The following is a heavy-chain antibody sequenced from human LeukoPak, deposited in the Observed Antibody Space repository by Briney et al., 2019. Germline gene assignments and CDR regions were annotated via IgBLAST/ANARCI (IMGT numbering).Heavy chain of an antibody. Sequence: GGSLRLSCAASGFTFSRYEMTWVRQAPGKGVEWVSYISGSGSTTYYADSVKGRFTISRDNAKNSLYLRMNDLRAEDTAVYYCARAGWLRFQNDFWGQGTLVTVSS. J-gene: IGHJ4*02. CDR2: ISGSGSTT. D-gene: IGHD5-12*01. V-gene: IGHV3-48*03. CDR1: GFTFSRYE. CDR3: ARAGWLRFQNDF.